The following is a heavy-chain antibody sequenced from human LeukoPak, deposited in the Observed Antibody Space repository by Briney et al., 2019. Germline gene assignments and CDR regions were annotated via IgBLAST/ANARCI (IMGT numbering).Heavy chain of an antibody. CDR1: GITLSIFW. J-gene: IGHJ6*02. V-gene: IGHV3-7*05. CDR2: IKQDGNEK. Sequence: GSLRLSCAGTGITLSIFWMSWVRQAPGKGLEWVAYIKQDGNEKYYIDSVKGRFTISRDNAKNSLHLEMNSLRAEDTALYYCARGHKGLEVWGQGTMVTVSS. CDR3: ARGHKGLEV.